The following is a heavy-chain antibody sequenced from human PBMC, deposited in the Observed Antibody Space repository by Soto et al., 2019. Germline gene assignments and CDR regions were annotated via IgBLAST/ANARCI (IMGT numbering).Heavy chain of an antibody. CDR3: ARDKSRTNGVCLYYYYYGMDV. D-gene: IGHD2-8*01. CDR1: GYTFTSYG. J-gene: IGHJ6*02. V-gene: IGHV1-18*01. CDR2: ISAYNGNT. Sequence: ASVKVSCKASGYTFTSYGISWVRQAPGQGLEWKGWISAYNGNTNYAQKLQGRVTMTTDTSTSTAYMELRSLRSDDTAVYYCARDKSRTNGVCLYYYYYGMDVWGQGTTVTVSS.